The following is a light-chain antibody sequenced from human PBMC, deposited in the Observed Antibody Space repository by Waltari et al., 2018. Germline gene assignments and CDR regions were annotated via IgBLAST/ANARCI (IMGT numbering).Light chain of an antibody. V-gene: IGKV3-20*01. CDR3: QQDGGSPPLT. CDR1: QSSTSSS. Sequence: EIVLTQSPGTLSLSPVERATLSCRTSQSSTSSSLAWYQQKPGQAPRLLIYGASSSATGIADRFSGSGSATDFTLTISRLEPEDFAVYYCQQDGGSPPLTFGGGTKVEIK. J-gene: IGKJ4*01. CDR2: GAS.